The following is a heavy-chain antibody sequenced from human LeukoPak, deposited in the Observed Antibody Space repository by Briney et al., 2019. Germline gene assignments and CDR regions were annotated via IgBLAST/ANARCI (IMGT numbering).Heavy chain of an antibody. CDR2: ISHDGII. CDR3: ARDWVYKIDY. J-gene: IGHJ4*02. CDR1: GFTFSSYV. D-gene: IGHD5-24*01. V-gene: IGHV3-74*01. Sequence: GGSLRLSCETAGFTFSSYVMHWVRRTPGKGLVWVSRISHDGIISYADSVKGRFTISRDNARNTLILQMNSLRVEDTAVYYCARDWVYKIDYWGRGTLVTVSS.